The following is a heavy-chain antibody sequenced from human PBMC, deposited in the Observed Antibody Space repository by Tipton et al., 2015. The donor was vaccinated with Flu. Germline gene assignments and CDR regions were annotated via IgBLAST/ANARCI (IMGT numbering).Heavy chain of an antibody. V-gene: IGHV1-69*01. CDR3: ARDSYFDRPRGNWFDP. CDR2: IIPTFGTP. J-gene: IGHJ5*02. D-gene: IGHD3-9*01. CDR1: GGAFSTHA. Sequence: QSGAEVKKPGSSVKVSYKASGGAFSTHAISWVRQAPGQGIEWMGGIIPTFGTPNYAQRFRGRVTITADESTSTAYMELSRLRSEDTAVYYCARDSYFDRPRGNWFDPWRQGTLVTVSS.